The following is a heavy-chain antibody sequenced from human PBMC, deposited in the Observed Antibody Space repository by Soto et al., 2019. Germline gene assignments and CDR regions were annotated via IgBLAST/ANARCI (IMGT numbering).Heavy chain of an antibody. J-gene: IGHJ3*02. V-gene: IGHV4-31*03. Sequence: QVQLQESGPGLVKPSQTLSLTCTVSGGSISSGPYYWSWIRQHPGKGLEWIGYIYYSGSTFYNPSLTGRVTIAIDTSNNQISLNLSSVTDADTAVYYCARDPGISSGYNYVYAFDIWGQGTMVTVSS. CDR1: GGSISSGPYY. D-gene: IGHD3-22*01. CDR3: ARDPGISSGYNYVYAFDI. CDR2: IYYSGST.